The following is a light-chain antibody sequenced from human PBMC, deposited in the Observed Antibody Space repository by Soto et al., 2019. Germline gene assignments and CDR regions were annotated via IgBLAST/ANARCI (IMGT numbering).Light chain of an antibody. Sequence: EIVLTQSPGTLSLSPGERATLSCRASQSVPSNFLAWYQQKPGQAPILLIYGVSRRATGIPDRFSVSGSGTDFTLTISRLEPEDLAVYYCQQYDSSWTFGQGTKVEIK. CDR2: GVS. CDR3: QQYDSSWT. V-gene: IGKV3-20*01. CDR1: QSVPSNF. J-gene: IGKJ1*01.